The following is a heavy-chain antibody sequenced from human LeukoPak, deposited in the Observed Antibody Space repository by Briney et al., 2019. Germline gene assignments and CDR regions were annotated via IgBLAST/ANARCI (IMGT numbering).Heavy chain of an antibody. V-gene: IGHV1-18*01. CDR3: ARDRVTYSTSSGVDY. CDR2: ISAYNGNT. CDR1: GYTFSTYG. D-gene: IGHD6-6*01. J-gene: IGHJ4*02. Sequence: ASVKVSCKASGYTFSTYGISWVRQAPGQGLEWMGRISAYNGNTNYAQKFQGRATMTTDTSTTTAYMELRSLRSDDTAVYYCARDRVTYSTSSGVDYWGQGTLVTVSS.